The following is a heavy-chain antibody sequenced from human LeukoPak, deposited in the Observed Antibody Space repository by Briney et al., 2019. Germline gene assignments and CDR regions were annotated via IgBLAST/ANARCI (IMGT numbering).Heavy chain of an antibody. V-gene: IGHV3-30*04. CDR2: ISYDGSNK. Sequence: GGSLRLSCAASGFTFSSYAMHWVRQAPGKGLGWVALISYDGSNKYYADSVKGRFTISRDNSKNTLYLQMNSLRAEDTAVYYCAKDQYYYDSSGYPIDYWGQGTLVTVSS. D-gene: IGHD3-22*01. CDR3: AKDQYYYDSSGYPIDY. CDR1: GFTFSSYA. J-gene: IGHJ4*02.